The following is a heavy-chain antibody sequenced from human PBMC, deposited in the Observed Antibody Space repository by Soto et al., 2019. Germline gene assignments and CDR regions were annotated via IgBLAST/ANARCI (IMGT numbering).Heavy chain of an antibody. V-gene: IGHV3-33*01. CDR2: IWYDGSNK. CDR1: GFTFSSYG. D-gene: IGHD6-19*01. CDR3: ARIPQIAVAGTRFGYFDL. Sequence: QVQLEESGGGVVQPGRSLRLSCAASGFTFSSYGMHWVRQAPGKGLEWVAVIWYDGSNKYYADSVKGRFTISRDNSKNTMHLQMNSLGAEDTAVYYCARIPQIAVAGTRFGYFDLWGRGTLVTVSS. J-gene: IGHJ2*01.